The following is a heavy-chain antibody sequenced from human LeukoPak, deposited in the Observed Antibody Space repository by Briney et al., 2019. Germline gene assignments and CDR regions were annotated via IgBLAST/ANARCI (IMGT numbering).Heavy chain of an antibody. V-gene: IGHV3-21*01. D-gene: IGHD3-10*01. J-gene: IGHJ4*02. Sequence: GGSLRLSCAASGFTFNNYIMNWVRQAPGKGLEWVSSISSSSDYIYYADSVKGRFTISRDNAKNSLYLQMNSLRAEDMAVYYCARAHTMVRGVLYYFDYWGQGTLVTVSS. CDR1: GFTFNNYI. CDR2: ISSSSDYI. CDR3: ARAHTMVRGVLYYFDY.